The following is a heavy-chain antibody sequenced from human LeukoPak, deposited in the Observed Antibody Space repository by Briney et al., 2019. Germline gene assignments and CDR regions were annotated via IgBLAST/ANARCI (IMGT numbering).Heavy chain of an antibody. J-gene: IGHJ4*02. Sequence: ASVKVSCKASGYTFTGYYMHWVRQAPGQGLEWMGWINPNSGGTNYAQKFQGRVTMTRDTSIGTAYMELSRLRSDDTAVYYCARRRQAGREQLEYWGQGTLVTVSS. V-gene: IGHV1-2*02. D-gene: IGHD6-13*01. CDR3: ARRRQAGREQLEY. CDR1: GYTFTGYY. CDR2: INPNSGGT.